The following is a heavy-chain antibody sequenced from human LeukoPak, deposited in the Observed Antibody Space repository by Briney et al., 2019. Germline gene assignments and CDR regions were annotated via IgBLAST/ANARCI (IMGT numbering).Heavy chain of an antibody. Sequence: GESLKISCQGSEYSFTNCWIGWVRQKPGRGLEWMGLIYPENSYVRYSPSLQGQVIISVDKSISTAYLQWNSLKASDTAMYYCARRFYYGSGSYGMDVWGQGTTVTVSS. CDR2: IYPENSYV. J-gene: IGHJ6*02. D-gene: IGHD3-10*01. CDR1: EYSFTNCW. CDR3: ARRFYYGSGSYGMDV. V-gene: IGHV5-51*01.